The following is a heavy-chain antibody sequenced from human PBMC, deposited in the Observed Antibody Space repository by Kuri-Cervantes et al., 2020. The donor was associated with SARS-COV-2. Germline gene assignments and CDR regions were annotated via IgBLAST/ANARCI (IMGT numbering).Heavy chain of an antibody. V-gene: IGHV3-30*18. Sequence: GESLKISCTASGFNFSTTDTHWVRQTPGKGLEWVAVISDDGKKKKCVASGKGRSTISRDNSQNTLYLQVKSLKSEDTAMYYCAKDRFGVHDFWGQGTLVTVSS. CDR1: GFNFSTTD. D-gene: IGHD2-8*01. CDR3: AKDRFGVHDF. J-gene: IGHJ4*02. CDR2: ISDDGKKK.